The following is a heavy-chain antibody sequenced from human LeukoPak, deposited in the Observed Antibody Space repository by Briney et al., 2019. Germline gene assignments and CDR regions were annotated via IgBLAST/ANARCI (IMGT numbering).Heavy chain of an antibody. CDR1: GFIFSTYS. Sequence: GGSLRLSCAASGFIFSTYSMNWVRQAPGKGLEWGSSISSSTSYIYYAHSVKGRFTISRDNAKNSLYLQMNSLRPEDTAVYYCARENSGSYYQFDCWGQGTLVTVSS. CDR3: ARENSGSYYQFDC. V-gene: IGHV3-21*01. D-gene: IGHD1-26*01. CDR2: ISSSTSYI. J-gene: IGHJ4*02.